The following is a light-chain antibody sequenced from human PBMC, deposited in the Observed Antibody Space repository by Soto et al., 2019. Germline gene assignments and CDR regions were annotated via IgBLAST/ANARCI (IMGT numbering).Light chain of an antibody. J-gene: IGKJ4*01. CDR3: QQRNNWPQT. Sequence: DIVMTQSPLSLPVTPGEPASISCRSSQSLLHSNGYNYLDWYLQKPGQSPQLLIYLGSNRASGVPDRFSGSGSGTDFTLKISRVEAEDVGVYYCQQRNNWPQTFGGGTKVEIK. CDR1: QSLLHSNGYNY. CDR2: LGS. V-gene: IGKV2-28*01.